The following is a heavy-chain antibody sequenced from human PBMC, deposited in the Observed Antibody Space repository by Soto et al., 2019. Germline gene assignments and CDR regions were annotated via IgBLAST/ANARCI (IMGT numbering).Heavy chain of an antibody. CDR1: GGTFSSYA. CDR2: IIPIFSTA. Sequence: SVKVSCKASGGTFSSYAISWVRQAPGQGLEWMGGIIPIFSTANYAQKFQGRVTITADESTSTAYMELSSLRSEDTAVYYCARVVVPAAIYYYGMDVWGQGTTVTVSS. V-gene: IGHV1-69*13. CDR3: ARVVVPAAIYYYGMDV. J-gene: IGHJ6*02. D-gene: IGHD2-2*01.